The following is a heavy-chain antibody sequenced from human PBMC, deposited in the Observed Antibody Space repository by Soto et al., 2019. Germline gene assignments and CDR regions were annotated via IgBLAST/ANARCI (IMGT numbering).Heavy chain of an antibody. V-gene: IGHV1-2*02. CDR3: ARDRLLDY. CDR1: GDSFNDYY. D-gene: IGHD1-26*01. CDR2: INPNGGAT. J-gene: IGHJ4*02. Sequence: GASVKVSCKTSGDSFNDYYIHWVRQAPGQGLEWMGWINPNGGATKYAQKFQGRVTVTRDTSIRTVYMELSSLRSDDTAVYYCARDRLLDYWGQGTLVTVSS.